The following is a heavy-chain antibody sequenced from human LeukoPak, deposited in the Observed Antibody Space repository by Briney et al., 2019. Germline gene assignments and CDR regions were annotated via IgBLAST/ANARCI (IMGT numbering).Heavy chain of an antibody. V-gene: IGHV1-24*01. D-gene: IGHD3/OR15-3a*01. J-gene: IGHJ3*02. CDR2: FDPGDGET. Sequence: ASVTVSCKVSGYTLTELSMHWVRQAPGKGLEWMGGFDPGDGETIYAQKFQGRVTMTEDTSTDTAYMELSSLRSEDTAVYYCATSSGTGTHDAFDIWGQGTMVTVSS. CDR3: ATSSGTGTHDAFDI. CDR1: GYTLTELS.